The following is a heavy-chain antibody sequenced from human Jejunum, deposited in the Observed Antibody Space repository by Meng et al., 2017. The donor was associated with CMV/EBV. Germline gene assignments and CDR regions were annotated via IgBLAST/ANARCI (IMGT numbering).Heavy chain of an antibody. Sequence: GGSISNSDYYWGWIRQSPGKGLEWIGSIYYSGNTYYNPSFKSRVTVSVETSKNQFSLRLNSVTAADTAVYYCARDMGQQLVPVSFDYWGQGTLVTVSS. CDR3: ARDMGQQLVPVSFDY. V-gene: IGHV4-39*07. CDR1: GGSISNSDYY. D-gene: IGHD6-13*01. CDR2: IYYSGNT. J-gene: IGHJ4*02.